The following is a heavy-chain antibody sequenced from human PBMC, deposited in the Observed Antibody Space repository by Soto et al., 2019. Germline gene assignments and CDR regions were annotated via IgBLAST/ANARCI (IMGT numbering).Heavy chain of an antibody. CDR1: GGTFSSYA. Sequence: QVQLVQSGAEVKKPGSSGKVSCKASGGTFSSYAISWVRQAPGQGREWMGGIIPIFGTGKYAQKFQGRVTITADESTSTAYMELSSLRSEDTAVYYCARIKYCSSTSCYGYYYYGMDVWGQGTTVTVSS. V-gene: IGHV1-69*01. CDR3: ARIKYCSSTSCYGYYYYGMDV. CDR2: IIPIFGTG. J-gene: IGHJ6*02. D-gene: IGHD2-2*01.